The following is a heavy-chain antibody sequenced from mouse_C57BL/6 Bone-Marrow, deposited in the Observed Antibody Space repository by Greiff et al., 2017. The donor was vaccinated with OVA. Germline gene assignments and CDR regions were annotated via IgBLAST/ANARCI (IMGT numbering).Heavy chain of an antibody. Sequence: VKLMESGPGLVAPSQSLSITCTVSGFSLTSYGVHWVRQPPGKGLEWLVVIWSDGSTTYNSALKSRLSISKDNSKSQVFLKMNSLQTDDTAMYYCARHDYSNYWYFDVWGTGTTVTVSS. CDR2: IWSDGST. D-gene: IGHD2-5*01. J-gene: IGHJ1*03. CDR3: ARHDYSNYWYFDV. CDR1: GFSLTSYG. V-gene: IGHV2-6-1*01.